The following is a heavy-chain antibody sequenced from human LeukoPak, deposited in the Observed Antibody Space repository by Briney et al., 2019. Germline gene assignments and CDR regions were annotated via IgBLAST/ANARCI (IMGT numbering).Heavy chain of an antibody. V-gene: IGHV3-21*01. Sequence: GGSLRLSCAASGFTFSSYSMNWVRQAPGKGLEWVSSISSSSSYIYYADSVKGRFTISRDNAKNSLYLQMNSLRAEDTAVYYCARVARVGATNFIDYWGQGTLVTVSS. D-gene: IGHD1-26*01. J-gene: IGHJ4*02. CDR2: ISSSSSYI. CDR1: GFTFSSYS. CDR3: ARVARVGATNFIDY.